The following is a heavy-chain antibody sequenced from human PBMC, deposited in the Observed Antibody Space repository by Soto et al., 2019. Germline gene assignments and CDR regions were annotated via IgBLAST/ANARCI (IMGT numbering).Heavy chain of an antibody. J-gene: IGHJ3*02. CDR2: IYHSGST. Sequence: SETLSLTCAVSGGSISSGGYSWSWIRQPPGKGLEWIGYIYHSGSTYYNPSLKSRVSISLDTSMNQFSLKLSSVTAADTAVYYCARTYDDSGPNSGGYGFDIWGQRTMVTVSS. V-gene: IGHV4-30-2*02. CDR3: ARTYDDSGPNSGGYGFDI. D-gene: IGHD3-22*01. CDR1: GGSISSGGYS.